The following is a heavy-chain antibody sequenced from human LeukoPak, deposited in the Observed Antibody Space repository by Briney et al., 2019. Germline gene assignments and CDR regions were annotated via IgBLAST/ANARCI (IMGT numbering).Heavy chain of an antibody. CDR3: ARGRGDYGYLVYYFDY. D-gene: IGHD4-17*01. CDR2: INHSGST. CDR1: GGSFSGYY. Sequence: SETLSLTCAVYGGSFSGYYWSWIRQPPGKGLEWIGEINHSGSTNYNPSLKSRVTISVDTSKNQFSLKLSSVTAADTAVYYCARGRGDYGYLVYYFDYWGQGTLVTVSS. V-gene: IGHV4-34*01. J-gene: IGHJ4*02.